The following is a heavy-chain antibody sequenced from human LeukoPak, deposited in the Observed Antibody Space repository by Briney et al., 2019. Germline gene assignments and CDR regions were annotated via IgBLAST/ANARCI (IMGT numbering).Heavy chain of an antibody. Sequence: GGSLRLSCAASGFTFSSYSMNWVRQAPGKGLEWVSSISSSSSYIYYADSVKGRFTISRDNAKNSLYLQMNSLRAEDTAVYYCARNDYSYYYYYMDVWGKGTTVTVSS. J-gene: IGHJ6*03. CDR3: ARNDYSYYYYYMDV. CDR1: GFTFSSYS. CDR2: ISSSSSYI. D-gene: IGHD4-11*01. V-gene: IGHV3-21*01.